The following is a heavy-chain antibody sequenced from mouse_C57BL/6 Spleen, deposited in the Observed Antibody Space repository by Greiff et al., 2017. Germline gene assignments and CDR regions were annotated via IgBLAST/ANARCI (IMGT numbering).Heavy chain of an antibody. V-gene: IGHV1-66*01. Sequence: VKLMESGPELVKPGASVKISCKASGYSFTSYYIHWVKQRPGQGLEWIGWIYPGSGNTKYNEKFKGKATLTADTSSSTAYMQLSSLTSEDSAVYYCARDTTVSAMDYWGQGTSVTVSS. J-gene: IGHJ4*01. D-gene: IGHD1-1*01. CDR1: GYSFTSYY. CDR2: IYPGSGNT. CDR3: ARDTTVSAMDY.